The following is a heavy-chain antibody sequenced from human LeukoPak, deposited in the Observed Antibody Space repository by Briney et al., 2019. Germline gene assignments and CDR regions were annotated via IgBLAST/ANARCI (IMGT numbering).Heavy chain of an antibody. V-gene: IGHV1-18*01. CDR2: ISTYNGNT. CDR3: ARRNYDRWFDP. D-gene: IGHD4-11*01. Sequence: ASVKVSCKASGYTFTSYGISWVRQAPGQGLEWMGWISTYNGNTNYAQKLQGRATMTTDASTRTAYMELRSLRSDDTAVYYCARRNYDRWFDPWGQGTLVTVSS. CDR1: GYTFTSYG. J-gene: IGHJ5*02.